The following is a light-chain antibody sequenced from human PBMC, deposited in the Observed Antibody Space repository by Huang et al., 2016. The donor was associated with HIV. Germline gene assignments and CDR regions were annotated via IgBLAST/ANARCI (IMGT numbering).Light chain of an antibody. CDR1: QSVTKY. V-gene: IGKV1-39*01. CDR3: QQSSSPPPT. Sequence: DIQMTQSPSSLSASVGDRVTITCRATQSVTKYLNWYQQKPGKAPNLLIYGASSLQTGVPARFSGSGSGTDFTLTISSLQPEDFATYYCQQSSSPPPTFGPGTKVDIK. J-gene: IGKJ3*01. CDR2: GAS.